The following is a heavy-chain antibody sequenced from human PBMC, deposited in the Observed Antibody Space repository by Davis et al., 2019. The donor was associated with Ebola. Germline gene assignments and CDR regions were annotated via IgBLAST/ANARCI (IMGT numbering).Heavy chain of an antibody. CDR2: INPNTDDR. J-gene: IGHJ4*02. Sequence: ASVKVSCKASGYTFINYYMHWVRQAPGQGLEWMGWINPNTDDRGYVQKFQDRVTMTRDTSINTVYMQLSGVTSDDTAVYFCARESGYCSSTSCSKQSFDYWGQGTLVTVSS. CDR1: GYTFINYY. CDR3: ARESGYCSSTSCSKQSFDY. V-gene: IGHV1-2*02. D-gene: IGHD2-2*01.